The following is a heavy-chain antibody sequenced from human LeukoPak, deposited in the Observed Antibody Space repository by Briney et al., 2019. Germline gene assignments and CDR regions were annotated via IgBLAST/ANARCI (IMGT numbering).Heavy chain of an antibody. CDR2: VNHSGST. Sequence: SETLSLTCAVYGGSFSGHYWSWIRQPPGKGLEWIGEVNHSGSTNYNPSLKSRVTISVDTSKNQFSLKLSSVTAADTAVYYCARGPYPNPRAWGQGTLVTISS. D-gene: IGHD1-14*01. V-gene: IGHV4-34*01. J-gene: IGHJ5*02. CDR3: ARGPYPNPRA. CDR1: GGSFSGHY.